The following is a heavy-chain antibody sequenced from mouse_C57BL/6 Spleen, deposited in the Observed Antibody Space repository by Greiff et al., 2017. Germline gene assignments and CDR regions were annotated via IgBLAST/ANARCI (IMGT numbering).Heavy chain of an antibody. Sequence: QVQLQQPGAELVRPGSSVKLSCKASGYTFTSYWMDWVKQRPGQGLEWIGNIYPSDSETHYNQKFKDKATLTVDKSSSTAYMQLSSLTSEDSAVYYCAIYYYGSSSWFAYWGQGTLVTVSA. V-gene: IGHV1-61*01. CDR3: AIYYYGSSSWFAY. CDR1: GYTFTSYW. CDR2: IYPSDSET. J-gene: IGHJ3*01. D-gene: IGHD1-1*01.